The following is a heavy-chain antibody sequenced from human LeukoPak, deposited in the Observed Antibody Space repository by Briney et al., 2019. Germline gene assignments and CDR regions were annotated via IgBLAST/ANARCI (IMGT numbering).Heavy chain of an antibody. Sequence: ASVKVSCKASGYTFTSYGISCVRQAPGQGLEWMGWISAYNGNTNYAQKLQGRVTMTTDTSTSTAYMGLRSLRSDDTAVYYCARALQGGYSYDYGYWGQGTLVTVSS. V-gene: IGHV1-18*01. CDR3: ARALQGGYSYDYGY. CDR1: GYTFTSYG. D-gene: IGHD5-18*01. J-gene: IGHJ4*02. CDR2: ISAYNGNT.